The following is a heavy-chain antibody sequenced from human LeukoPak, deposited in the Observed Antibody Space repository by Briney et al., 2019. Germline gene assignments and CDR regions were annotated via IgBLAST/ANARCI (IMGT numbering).Heavy chain of an antibody. Sequence: KPSETLALTCNVSGGSISSYYWSWIRQPAGKGLEWIGRVYTSGSTNYNPSLKSRVTMSVDTSKNQFSLRLSSVTAADTAVYYCARDPHCSGTWDWFDPLGPGNPGHRLL. CDR3: ARDPHCSGTWDWFDP. CDR2: VYTSGST. D-gene: IGHD3-10*02. J-gene: IGHJ5*02. V-gene: IGHV4-4*07. CDR1: GGSISSYY.